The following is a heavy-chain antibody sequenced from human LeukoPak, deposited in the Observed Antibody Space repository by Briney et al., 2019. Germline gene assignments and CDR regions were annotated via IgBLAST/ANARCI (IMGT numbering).Heavy chain of an antibody. V-gene: IGHV3-21*01. CDR2: ISSSSSYI. CDR1: GFTYSSYS. CDR3: ARDRQIAVADPDAFDI. D-gene: IGHD6-19*01. Sequence: PGGSLRLSCAASGFTYSSYSMNWVRQAPGKGLEWVSSISSSSSYIYYADSVKGRFTISRDNAKNSLYLQMNSLRAEDTAVYYCARDRQIAVADPDAFDIWGQGTMVTVSS. J-gene: IGHJ3*02.